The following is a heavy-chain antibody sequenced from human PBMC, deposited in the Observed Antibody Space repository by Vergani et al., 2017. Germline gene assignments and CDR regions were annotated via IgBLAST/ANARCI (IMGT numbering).Heavy chain of an antibody. V-gene: IGHV3-15*01. CDR1: GFTFINAW. CDR2: IKSKTDGGTT. Sequence: EVQLVESGGGLVKPGGSLRLSCAASGFTFINAWMTWVRQAPGKGLEWVGRIKSKTDGGTTYYAAPVKGKFTISRDDSKNTLYLQMNSLKTEDTAVYYCSRLSYDTTPYLQRGYDCWGQGTLVSVSS. D-gene: IGHD3-22*01. CDR3: SRLSYDTTPYLQRGYDC. J-gene: IGHJ4*02.